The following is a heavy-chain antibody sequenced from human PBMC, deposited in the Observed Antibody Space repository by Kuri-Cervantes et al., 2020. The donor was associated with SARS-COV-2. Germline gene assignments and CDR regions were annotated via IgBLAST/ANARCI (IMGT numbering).Heavy chain of an antibody. Sequence: GSLRLSCTVSGGSISSYYWSWIRQPAGKGLEWIGRIYTSGSTNYNPSLKSRVTMSVDTSKNQFPLKLSSVTAADTAVYYCARRHYDFWSGYYHDYWGQGTLVTGSS. CDR3: ARRHYDFWSGYYHDY. CDR2: IYTSGST. J-gene: IGHJ4*02. CDR1: GGSISSYY. D-gene: IGHD3-3*01. V-gene: IGHV4-4*07.